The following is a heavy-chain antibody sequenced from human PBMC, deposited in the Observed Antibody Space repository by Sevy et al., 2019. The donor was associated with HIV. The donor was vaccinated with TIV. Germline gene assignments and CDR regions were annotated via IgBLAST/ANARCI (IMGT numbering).Heavy chain of an antibody. V-gene: IGHV3-21*06. J-gene: IGHJ4*02. CDR3: ARGATSGWDYFDS. CDR2: ISGLSNYI. Sequence: GGSLRLSCVASGFTFSNYNINWVRQPPGKGLEWVSYISGLSNYIYYADSLGGRFPISRDNAKSSVYLQMNSLRTEDTALYYCARGATSGWDYFDSWGQGTLVTVSS. CDR1: GFTFSNYN. D-gene: IGHD6-19*01.